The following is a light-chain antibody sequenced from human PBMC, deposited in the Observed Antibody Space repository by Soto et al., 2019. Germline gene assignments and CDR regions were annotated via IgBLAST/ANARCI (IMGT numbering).Light chain of an antibody. CDR1: QTVRNNY. V-gene: IGKV3-20*01. CDR2: DAS. CDR3: QQFSSYPLT. Sequence: EFFLTQARCTVSLSAVEIATLSCRASQTVRNNYLAWYQQKPGQAPRLLIYDASSRATGIPDRFSGGGSGTDFTLTISRLEPEDFAVYYCQQFSSYPLTFGGGTKVDIK. J-gene: IGKJ4*01.